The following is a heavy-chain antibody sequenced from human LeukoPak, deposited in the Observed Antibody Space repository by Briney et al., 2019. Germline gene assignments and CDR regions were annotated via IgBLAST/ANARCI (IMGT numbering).Heavy chain of an antibody. Sequence: ASVKVSCKSSGYTFTSYGISWVRQAPGQGLEWMGWISAYNGNTNYAQKLQGRFTMTTDTSTNTAYMELKSLRSDDTAVYYCARRVWDSGYCFDYWGQGTLVTVSS. V-gene: IGHV1-18*01. CDR2: ISAYNGNT. CDR1: GYTFTSYG. J-gene: IGHJ4*02. D-gene: IGHD1-26*01. CDR3: ARRVWDSGYCFDY.